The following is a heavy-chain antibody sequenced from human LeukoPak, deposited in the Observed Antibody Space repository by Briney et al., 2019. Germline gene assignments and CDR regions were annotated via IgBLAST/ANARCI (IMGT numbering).Heavy chain of an antibody. Sequence: PSQTLSLTCTVSGGSISSGGYYWSWIRQHPGKGLEWIGYIYYSGSTYYNPSFKSRVTISVDTSKNQFSLKLSPVTAADTAVYYCARGGDDAFDIWGQGTMVTVSS. CDR1: GGSISSGGYY. J-gene: IGHJ3*02. CDR3: ARGGDDAFDI. V-gene: IGHV4-31*03. CDR2: IYYSGST.